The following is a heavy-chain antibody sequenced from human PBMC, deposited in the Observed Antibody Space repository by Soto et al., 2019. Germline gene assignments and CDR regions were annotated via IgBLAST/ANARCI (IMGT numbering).Heavy chain of an antibody. CDR3: ARHHGPTTSENWFDP. D-gene: IGHD5-12*01. Sequence: QVQLVQSGTEVKKPGSSVKVSCKASGGSLSTNPISWVRQAPGPGLEWMGGTGSGTGPGNHAQKFQGRLTVTAYKCTSTVYMELTNLLPEVTAVYYGARHHGPTTSENWFDPWGQGILGTVSS. J-gene: IGHJ5*02. CDR2: TGSGTGPG. V-gene: IGHV1-69*06. CDR1: GGSLSTNP.